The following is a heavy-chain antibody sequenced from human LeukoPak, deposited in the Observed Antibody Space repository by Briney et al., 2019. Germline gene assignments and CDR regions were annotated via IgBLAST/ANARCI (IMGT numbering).Heavy chain of an antibody. J-gene: IGHJ4*02. CDR3: ARDLQDGVPTAY. CDR2: IKGDGSYK. V-gene: IGHV3-7*01. D-gene: IGHD4-17*01. CDR1: GFTFSNYW. Sequence: GGSLRLSCAASGFTFSNYWMSWVRQAPGKGLEWVANIKGDGSYKYYVDSVKGRFTISRDNVKNSLYLQMNSLRVEDTAVYYCARDLQDGVPTAYWGRGTLVIVS.